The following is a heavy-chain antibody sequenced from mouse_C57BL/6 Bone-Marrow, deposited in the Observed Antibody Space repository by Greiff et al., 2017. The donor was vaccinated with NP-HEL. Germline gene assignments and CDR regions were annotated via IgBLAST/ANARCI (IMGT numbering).Heavy chain of an antibody. Sequence: QVQLQQSGPELVRPGVSVKISCKGSGYTFTDYAMHWVKQSHAKSLEWIGVISTYYGDASYNQKFKDKATMTVDKSSSTAYMELARLTSEDSAVYYCARCLLWLRRRVYYAMDYWGQGTSVTVSS. CDR2: ISTYYGDA. D-gene: IGHD2-2*01. J-gene: IGHJ4*01. CDR1: GYTFTDYA. V-gene: IGHV1-67*01. CDR3: ARCLLWLRRRVYYAMDY.